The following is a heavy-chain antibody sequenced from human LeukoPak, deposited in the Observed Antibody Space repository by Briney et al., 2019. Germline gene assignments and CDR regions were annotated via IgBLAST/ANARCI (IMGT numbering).Heavy chain of an antibody. Sequence: ASVKVSCKASGYTFTGYYMHWVRQAPGQGLEWMGWINPNSGGTNYAQKFQGRVTMTRDTSISTAYMELSRLGSDDTAVYYCARGGGEITIFGVVIFQAFDIWGQGTMVTVSS. D-gene: IGHD3-3*01. CDR3: ARGGGEITIFGVVIFQAFDI. CDR1: GYTFTGYY. CDR2: INPNSGGT. V-gene: IGHV1-2*02. J-gene: IGHJ3*02.